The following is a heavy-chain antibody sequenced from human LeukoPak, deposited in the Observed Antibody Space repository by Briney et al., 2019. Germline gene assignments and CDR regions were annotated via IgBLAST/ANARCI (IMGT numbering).Heavy chain of an antibody. D-gene: IGHD3-16*02. CDR1: GGSISSYY. J-gene: IGHJ4*02. CDR2: IYYSGST. Sequence: SETLSLTCTVSGGSISSYYWSWIRQPPGKGLEWIGYIYYSGSTNYNPSLESRVTISVDTSKNQFSLKLSSVTAADTAVYYCAREIRRGGVWGSYRYLHYFDYWGQGTLVTVSS. V-gene: IGHV4-59*01. CDR3: AREIRRGGVWGSYRYLHYFDY.